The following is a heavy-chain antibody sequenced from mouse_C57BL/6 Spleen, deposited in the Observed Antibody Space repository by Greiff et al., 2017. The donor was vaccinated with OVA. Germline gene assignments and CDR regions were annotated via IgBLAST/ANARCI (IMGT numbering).Heavy chain of an antibody. CDR3: TTAGSFFYFDY. Sequence: PLQQSGAELVRPGASVKLSCTASGFNIKDDYMHWVKQRPEQGLEWIGWIDPENGDTEYASKFQGKATITADTSSNTAYLQLSSLTSEDTAVYYCTTAGSFFYFDYWGQGTTLTVSS. D-gene: IGHD1-1*02. CDR1: GFNIKDDY. CDR2: IDPENGDT. J-gene: IGHJ2*01. V-gene: IGHV14-4*01.